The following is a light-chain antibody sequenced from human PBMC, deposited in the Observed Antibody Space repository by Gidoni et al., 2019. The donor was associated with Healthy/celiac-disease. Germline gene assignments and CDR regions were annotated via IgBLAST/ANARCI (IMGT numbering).Light chain of an antibody. CDR3: QQRSNPYT. J-gene: IGKJ2*01. Sequence: EIVLTQSPATLSLSPGERATLSCRASQSVSSYLAWYQQKPGQAPRLLIYDASNRATGIPARFSGSRSGTDFTLTISSLEPEDFAVYYCQQRSNPYTFGQGTKLEIK. CDR2: DAS. V-gene: IGKV3-11*01. CDR1: QSVSSY.